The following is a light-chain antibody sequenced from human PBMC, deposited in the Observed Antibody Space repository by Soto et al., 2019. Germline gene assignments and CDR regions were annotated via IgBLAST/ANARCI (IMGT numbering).Light chain of an antibody. V-gene: IGKV3-20*01. CDR1: QSVSSSY. CDR2: GAS. Sequence: EIVLTQSPGTLSLSPGERVTLSCRASQSVSSSYLAWYQQKPGQAPRLLIYGASSTATGIPDRFSGSGSGTDFTLTISGLEPEDFAVYYCQQFGSSLYTFGQGTKLEIK. CDR3: QQFGSSLYT. J-gene: IGKJ2*01.